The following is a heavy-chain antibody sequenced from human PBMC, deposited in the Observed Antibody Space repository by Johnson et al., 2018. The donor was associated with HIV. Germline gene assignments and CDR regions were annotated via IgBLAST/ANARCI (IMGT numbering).Heavy chain of an antibody. V-gene: IGHV3-66*01. CDR2: IYSGGST. CDR1: GFTFSSYA. CDR3: ARVRYDDILTGDRKSYDAFDI. J-gene: IGHJ3*02. D-gene: IGHD3-9*01. Sequence: VQLVESGGDLVQPGGSLRLSCTASGFTFSSYAMSWVRQAPGRGLEWVSAIYSGGSTYYADSVKGRFTISRDNFKNTLYFQMNSLRVEDTAVYYCARVRYDDILTGDRKSYDAFDIWGQGTMVTVSS.